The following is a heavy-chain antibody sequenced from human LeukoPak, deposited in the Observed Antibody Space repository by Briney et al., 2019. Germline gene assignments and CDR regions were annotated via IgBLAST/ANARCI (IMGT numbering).Heavy chain of an antibody. CDR2: ISESGGTR. CDR3: ARQWLVNG. V-gene: IGHV3-23*01. J-gene: IGHJ4*02. Sequence: GGSLRLTCAASGFTFSSYAMNWVRQAPGQGLEWLSRISESGGTRDYADPVKGRFTISRDNSKNTLYLQMNSLRADDTAVYYCARQWLVNGWGQGTLVTVSS. D-gene: IGHD6-19*01. CDR1: GFTFSSYA.